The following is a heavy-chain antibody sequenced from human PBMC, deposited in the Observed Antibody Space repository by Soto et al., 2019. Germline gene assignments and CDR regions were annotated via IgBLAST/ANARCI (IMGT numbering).Heavy chain of an antibody. V-gene: IGHV3-30*18. CDR2: ISYDGSNK. CDR1: GFTFSSYG. Sequence: QVQLVESGGGVVQPGRSLRLSCAASGFTFSSYGMHWVRQAPGKGLEWVAVISYDGSNKYYADSVKGRFTISRDNSKNTLYMQMNSLRAEDTAVYYCAKDRDIVATSPGGYWGQGTLVTVSS. CDR3: AKDRDIVATSPGGY. J-gene: IGHJ4*02. D-gene: IGHD5-12*01.